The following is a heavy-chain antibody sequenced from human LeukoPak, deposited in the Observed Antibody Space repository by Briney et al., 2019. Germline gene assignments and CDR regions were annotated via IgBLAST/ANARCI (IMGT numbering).Heavy chain of an antibody. D-gene: IGHD2-15*01. Sequence: GGSLRLSCAAAGFTFSGFAMNWVRQAPGKGLEWVSTITGSGSTTFYADSVKGRFTISRDNSKKTLFLQMNSLRAEDTAVYFCAKQIVVVTAGMNYFDNWGQGTLVTVSS. J-gene: IGHJ4*02. CDR2: ITGSGSTT. CDR3: AKQIVVVTAGMNYFDN. CDR1: GFTFSGFA. V-gene: IGHV3-23*01.